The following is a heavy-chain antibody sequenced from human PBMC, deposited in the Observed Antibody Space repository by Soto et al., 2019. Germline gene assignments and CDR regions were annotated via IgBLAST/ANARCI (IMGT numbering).Heavy chain of an antibody. V-gene: IGHV4-59*01. J-gene: IGHJ4*02. CDR3: ARSMDESTVTTPYEY. Sequence: SETLSLTCTVSGGSISPYYWSWIRQPPEKELEYIGYIYYTGSTNYNPSLKSRVTISVDTSKNQFSLRLSSVTAADTAVYYCARSMDESTVTTPYEYWGQGILVTVSS. D-gene: IGHD4-17*01. CDR1: GGSISPYY. CDR2: IYYTGST.